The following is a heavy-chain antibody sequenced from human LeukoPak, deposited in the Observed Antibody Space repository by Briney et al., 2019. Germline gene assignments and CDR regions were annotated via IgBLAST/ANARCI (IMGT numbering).Heavy chain of an antibody. CDR3: SGSYSY. CDR2: IRYDGSEK. CDR1: GFTFGDYA. Sequence: PGRSLRLSCTASGFTFGDYAMSWVRQAPGKGLEWVAFIRYDGSEKYYADSVKGRFTISRDNSKNTLYLEMNSLSAEDTAVYFCSGSYSYWGQGTLVTVSS. D-gene: IGHD3-10*01. V-gene: IGHV3-30*02. J-gene: IGHJ4*02.